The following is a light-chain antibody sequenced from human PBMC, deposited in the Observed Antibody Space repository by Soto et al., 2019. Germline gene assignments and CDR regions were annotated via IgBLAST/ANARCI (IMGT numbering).Light chain of an antibody. Sequence: QSVLTQPASVSESPGQSITISCTGTSNGIGNDNFVSWYQQHPGKAPKLLIYEASERPSGVSNRFSGSKSGYTASLTISGLQAEDEADYYCCAYAGTGTFYVFGPGTKVTVL. CDR1: SNGIGNDNF. J-gene: IGLJ1*01. CDR2: EAS. CDR3: CAYAGTGTFYV. V-gene: IGLV2-23*01.